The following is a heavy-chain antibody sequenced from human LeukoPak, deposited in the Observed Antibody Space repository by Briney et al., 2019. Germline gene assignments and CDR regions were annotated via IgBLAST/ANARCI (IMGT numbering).Heavy chain of an antibody. J-gene: IGHJ4*02. Sequence: SETLSLTCTVSGGSISPFYWNWIRQPPGKGLEWIGYIYYTGGTSYSPSLNSRATISVDTSKNQISLKLNSVTAADTAVYYCARYNSSNWYVVDYWGQGTLVTVSS. V-gene: IGHV4-59*01. CDR3: ARYNSSNWYVVDY. D-gene: IGHD6-13*01. CDR1: GGSISPFY. CDR2: IYYTGGT.